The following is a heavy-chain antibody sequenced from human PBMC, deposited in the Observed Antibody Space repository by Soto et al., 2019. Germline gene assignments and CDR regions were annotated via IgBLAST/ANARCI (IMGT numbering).Heavy chain of an antibody. D-gene: IGHD3-22*01. Sequence: GGSLRLSCAASGFTFSNYGMHWVRQAPDKGLEWVAVIWSDGSRKSYADSVRGRFTISRDDSKKTLYLEMNSLRAEDTAVYYCAKNPGYYYDSTGYHFDYWGQGTLVTVSS. V-gene: IGHV3-33*06. CDR1: GFTFSNYG. CDR2: IWSDGSRK. J-gene: IGHJ4*02. CDR3: AKNPGYYYDSTGYHFDY.